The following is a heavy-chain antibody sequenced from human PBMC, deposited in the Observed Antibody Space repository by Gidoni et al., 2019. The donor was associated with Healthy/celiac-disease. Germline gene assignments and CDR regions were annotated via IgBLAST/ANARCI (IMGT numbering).Heavy chain of an antibody. J-gene: IGHJ4*02. CDR3: ARAGDCGGDCYEGADY. CDR1: GVTLRSYS. CDR2: ISSSSSYI. Sequence: EVQLVESGGGLVKHGGSLRLSCAASGVTLRSYSMNWVRQAPGKGLEWFSSISSSSSYIYYADSVKGRFTISRDNAKNSLYLQMNSLGAEDTAVYYCARAGDCGGDCYEGADYWGQGTLVTVSS. V-gene: IGHV3-21*01. D-gene: IGHD2-21*02.